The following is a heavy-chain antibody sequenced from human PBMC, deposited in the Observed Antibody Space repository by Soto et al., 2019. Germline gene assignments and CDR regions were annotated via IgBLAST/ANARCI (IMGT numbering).Heavy chain of an antibody. J-gene: IGHJ5*02. CDR3: ARHHAPTTSEYWFDP. CDR1: GYTFFTYD. Sequence: QVHLVQSGVEVKTPGASVKVSCQASGYTFFTYDISWVRQTPGQGVEWMGWISTYSGDTKYAQKFQGRVTRTTDASTTTAYLELRSLRSDGTAVYYCARHHAPTTSEYWFDPGGQGTLVTASS. D-gene: IGHD5-12*01. V-gene: IGHV1-18*01. CDR2: ISTYSGDT.